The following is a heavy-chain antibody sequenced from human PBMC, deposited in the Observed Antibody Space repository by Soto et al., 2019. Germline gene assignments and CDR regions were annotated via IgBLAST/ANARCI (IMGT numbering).Heavy chain of an antibody. CDR3: AKPPYYDILTGYYPFDY. D-gene: IGHD3-9*01. CDR1: GFTFSSYA. V-gene: IGHV3-30-3*02. Sequence: PGGSLRLSCAASGFTFSSYAMHWVRQAPGKGLEWVAVISYDGSNKYYADSVKGRFTISRDNSKNTLYLQMNSLRAEDTAVYYCAKPPYYDILTGYYPFDYWGQGTLVTVSS. J-gene: IGHJ4*02. CDR2: ISYDGSNK.